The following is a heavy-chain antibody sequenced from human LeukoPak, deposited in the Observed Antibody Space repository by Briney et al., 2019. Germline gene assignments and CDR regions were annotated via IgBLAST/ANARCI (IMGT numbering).Heavy chain of an antibody. CDR1: GFTFSSYS. CDR3: ARIDLLAGTDY. CDR2: ISSSSSYI. Sequence: GGSLRLSCAASGFTFSSYSMNWVRQAPGKGLEWVSSISSSSSYIYYADSVKGRFTLSRDNAKNSLYLQMNSLRAEDTAVYYCARIDLLAGTDYWGQGTLVTVSS. V-gene: IGHV3-21*01. D-gene: IGHD6-19*01. J-gene: IGHJ4*02.